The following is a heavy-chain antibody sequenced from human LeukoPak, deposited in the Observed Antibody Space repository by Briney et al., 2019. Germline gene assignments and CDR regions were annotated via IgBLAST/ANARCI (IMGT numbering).Heavy chain of an antibody. CDR1: GFTVSSNY. V-gene: IGHV3-53*01. J-gene: IGHJ4*02. Sequence: GGSLRLSCAASGFTVSSNYMSWVRQAPGKGLEWVSIIYSGGSTYYADSVKGRFTISRDNSKNTLYLQMNSLRAEDTAVYYCARDGRLQLRGLFDYWGQGTLVTVSS. D-gene: IGHD5-24*01. CDR2: IYSGGST. CDR3: ARDGRLQLRGLFDY.